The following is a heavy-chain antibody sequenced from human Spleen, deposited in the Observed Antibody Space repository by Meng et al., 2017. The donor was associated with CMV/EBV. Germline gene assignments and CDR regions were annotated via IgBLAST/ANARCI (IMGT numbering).Heavy chain of an antibody. CDR2: ITNTGGST. Sequence: GESLKISCVASGFTLTTYAMGWVRQAPGKGLEWVSHITNTGGSTYYADSVKGRFTISRDNTKNSLYLQMNSLRAEDTAVYYCAAGNHFDHWGQGSPVTV. D-gene: IGHD4-23*01. V-gene: IGHV3-23*01. J-gene: IGHJ4*02. CDR1: GFTLTTYA. CDR3: AAGNHFDH.